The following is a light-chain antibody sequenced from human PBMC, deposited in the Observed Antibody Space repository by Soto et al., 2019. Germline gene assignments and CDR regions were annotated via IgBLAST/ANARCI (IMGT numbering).Light chain of an antibody. V-gene: IGKV2-28*01. Sequence: DIVLTQSPLSLPVTPGEPASISCRSTQSLLHTNGYNFLDWYLQRPGQSPQLLTYVGSNRASGVPDRFGGSGSGTDFTLKISRVEAEDVGVYYCMQALQIPWAFGQGTKVEIK. CDR2: VGS. CDR1: QSLLHTNGYNF. J-gene: IGKJ1*01. CDR3: MQALQIPWA.